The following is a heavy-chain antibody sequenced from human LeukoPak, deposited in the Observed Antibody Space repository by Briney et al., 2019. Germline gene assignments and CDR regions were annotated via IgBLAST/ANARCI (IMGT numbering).Heavy chain of an antibody. J-gene: IGHJ5*02. V-gene: IGHV4-39*07. Sequence: SETLSLTCTVSGGSINSGNYYWTWIRQPPGKGLEWIGEINHSGSTNYNPSLKSRVTISVDTSKNQFSLKLSSVTAADTAVYYCARACRRAYSSSCLDPLFDPWGQGTLVTVSS. CDR2: INHSGST. CDR3: ARACRRAYSSSCLDPLFDP. CDR1: GGSINSGNYY. D-gene: IGHD6-13*01.